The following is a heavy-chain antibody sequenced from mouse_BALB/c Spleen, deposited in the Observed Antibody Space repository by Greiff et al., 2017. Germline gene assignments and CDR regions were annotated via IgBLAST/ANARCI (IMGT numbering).Heavy chain of an antibody. Sequence: QVQLQQSGAELVRPGTSVKVSCKASGYAFTNYLIEWVKQRPGQGLEWIGVINPGSGGTNYNEKFKGKATLTADKSSSTAYMQLSSLTSDDSAVYFCARTGSSYAWFAYWGQGTLVTVSA. CDR3: ARTGSSYAWFAY. CDR1: GYAFTNYL. D-gene: IGHD1-1*01. V-gene: IGHV1-54*03. CDR2: INPGSGGT. J-gene: IGHJ3*01.